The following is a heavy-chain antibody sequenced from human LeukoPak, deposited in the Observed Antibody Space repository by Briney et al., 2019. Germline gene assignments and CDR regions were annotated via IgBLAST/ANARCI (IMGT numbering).Heavy chain of an antibody. D-gene: IGHD3-10*01. CDR1: GFTFSSYG. CDR2: ISYDGSNK. CDR3: AKEYYYGSGSYDH. Sequence: GGSLRLSCAASGFTFSSYGMHWVRQAPGKGLEWVAVISYDGSNKYYADSVKGRFTISRDNSKNTLYLQMNSLRAEDTAVYYCAKEYYYGSGSYDHWGQGTLVTVSS. J-gene: IGHJ4*02. V-gene: IGHV3-30*18.